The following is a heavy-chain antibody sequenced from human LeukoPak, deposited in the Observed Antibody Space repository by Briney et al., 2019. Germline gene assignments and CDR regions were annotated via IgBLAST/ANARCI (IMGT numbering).Heavy chain of an antibody. J-gene: IGHJ5*02. CDR3: ARFRFLEWGVRGAFDP. Sequence: GASVKVSCKASGYTFTGYYMHWVRQAPGQGLEWMGWINPNSGGTNYAQKFQGRVTMTRDTSISTAYMELSRLRSDDTAVYYCARFRFLEWGVRGAFDPWGQGTLVTVSS. D-gene: IGHD3-3*01. CDR1: GYTFTGYY. V-gene: IGHV1-2*02. CDR2: INPNSGGT.